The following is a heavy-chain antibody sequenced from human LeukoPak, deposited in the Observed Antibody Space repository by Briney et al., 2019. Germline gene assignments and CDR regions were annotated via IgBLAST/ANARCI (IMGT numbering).Heavy chain of an antibody. CDR1: GFTFSSYS. CDR2: ISSSSSTI. Sequence: GGSLRLSCAASGFTFSSYSMNWVRQAPGKGLEWVSYISSSSSTIYYADPVKGRFTISRDNAKNSLYLQMNSLRAEDTAVYYCARDIIVGSDYWGQGTLVTVSS. J-gene: IGHJ4*02. V-gene: IGHV3-48*01. D-gene: IGHD2-15*01. CDR3: ARDIIVGSDY.